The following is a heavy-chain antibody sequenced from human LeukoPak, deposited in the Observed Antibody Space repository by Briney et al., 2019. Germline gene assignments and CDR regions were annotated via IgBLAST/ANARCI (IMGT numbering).Heavy chain of an antibody. CDR1: GFTFSSYS. V-gene: IGHV3-21*01. D-gene: IGHD2-2*01. CDR3: ARALGYCSSTSCYDLPLYGMDV. J-gene: IGHJ6*02. Sequence: GGSLRLSCAASGFTFSSYSMNWVRQAPGKGLEWDSSISSSSSYIYYADSVKGRFTISRDNAKNSLYLQMNSLRAEDTAVYYCARALGYCSSTSCYDLPLYGMDVWGQGTTVTVSS. CDR2: ISSSSSYI.